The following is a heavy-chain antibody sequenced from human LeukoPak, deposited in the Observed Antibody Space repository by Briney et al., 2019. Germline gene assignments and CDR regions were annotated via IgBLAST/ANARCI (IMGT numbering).Heavy chain of an antibody. V-gene: IGHV4-34*01. J-gene: IGHJ5*02. CDR1: GGSFSGYY. CDR2: INHSGST. Sequence: SETLSLTCAVYGGSFSGYYWNWIRQPPGKGLEWIGEINHSGSTNYNPSLKSRVTISVDTSKNQFSLKLSSVTAADTAVYYCARGPSGVVPAAIGGCWFDPWGQGTLVTVSS. D-gene: IGHD2-2*01. CDR3: ARGPSGVVPAAIGGCWFDP.